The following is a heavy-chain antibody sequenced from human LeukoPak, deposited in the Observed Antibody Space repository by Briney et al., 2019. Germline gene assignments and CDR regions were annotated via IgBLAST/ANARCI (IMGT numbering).Heavy chain of an antibody. D-gene: IGHD2-8*01. Sequence: GGSLRLSCAASGFTISSNYMNWVRQAPGKGLEWVSVIFNSGDTYYADSVKGRFTISRDTSKNTLYLQMNSLSVDDTAVYYCARDPAPANGAFAIWGQGTMVIIS. CDR3: ARDPAPANGAFAI. J-gene: IGHJ3*02. CDR1: GFTISSNY. CDR2: IFNSGDT. V-gene: IGHV3-53*01.